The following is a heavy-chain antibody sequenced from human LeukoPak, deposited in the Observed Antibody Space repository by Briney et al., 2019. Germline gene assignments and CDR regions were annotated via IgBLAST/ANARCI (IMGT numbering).Heavy chain of an antibody. V-gene: IGHV4-59*01. CDR3: ARGYSTGSKRFSLYYYMDV. CDR1: GGSMSSYF. J-gene: IGHJ6*03. Sequence: SETLSLTCTVSGGSMSSYFWSWIRQPPGKGLEWIGYIYYSGSTNKNPSLKSRVTMSVESTNNQFSPKLNSVTAADTAVYYCARGYSTGSKRFSLYYYMDVWGKGTTVSVSS. CDR2: IYYSGST. D-gene: IGHD6-19*01.